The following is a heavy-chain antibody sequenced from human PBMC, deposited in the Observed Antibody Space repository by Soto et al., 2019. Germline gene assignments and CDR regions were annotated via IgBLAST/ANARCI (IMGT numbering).Heavy chain of an antibody. CDR1: GYPFSGYY. Sequence: GXAVKVSCNAAGYPFSGYYMRWVRQAPGQGLEWMGWINPNSGGTNYAQKFQGRVTMTRDTSISTAYMELSRLRSDDTAVYYCARNKVRFYPTYGMDVWGQRTTVTVSS. CDR2: INPNSGGT. CDR3: ARNKVRFYPTYGMDV. V-gene: IGHV1-2*02. D-gene: IGHD3-3*01. J-gene: IGHJ6*02.